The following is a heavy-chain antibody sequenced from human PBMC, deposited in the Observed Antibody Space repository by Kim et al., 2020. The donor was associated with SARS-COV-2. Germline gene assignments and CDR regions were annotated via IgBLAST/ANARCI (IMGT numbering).Heavy chain of an antibody. J-gene: IGHJ3*02. CDR1: GGSFSGYY. V-gene: IGHV4-34*01. D-gene: IGHD6-13*01. Sequence: SETLSLTCAVYGGSFSGYYWGWIRQPPGKGLEWIGEINDSGRTNDNPSLKSRVTLSLDTSKSQFSLKLRSVTAADTAVYYCARVGYSSSFDAFDIWGQGTMVTVSS. CDR3: ARVGYSSSFDAFDI. CDR2: INDSGRT.